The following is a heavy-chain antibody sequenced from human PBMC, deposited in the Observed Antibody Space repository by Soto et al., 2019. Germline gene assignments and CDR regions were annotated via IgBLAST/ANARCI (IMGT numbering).Heavy chain of an antibody. J-gene: IGHJ5*02. CDR1: GYTFTSYG. Sequence: GASVKVSCKASGYTFTSYGISWVRQAPGQGLEWMGWISAYNGNTNYAQKLQGRVTMTTDTSTSTAYMELRSLRSDDTAVYYCARDVVYYDSSGYYFVMTTPWGQGTLVTVSS. CDR3: ARDVVYYDSSGYYFVMTTP. D-gene: IGHD3-22*01. CDR2: ISAYNGNT. V-gene: IGHV1-18*04.